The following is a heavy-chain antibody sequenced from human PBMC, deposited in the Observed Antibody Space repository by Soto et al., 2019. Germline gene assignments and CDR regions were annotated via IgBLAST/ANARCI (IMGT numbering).Heavy chain of an antibody. CDR2: ISYDGNNK. CDR3: AKDWGYYGSGSSYFDY. CDR1: GFTFSNYG. Sequence: GGSLRLSCAASGFTFSNYGIHWFRQAPGMGLEWVAVISYDGNNKYYADSVKGRFTISRDNSKNTLYLQMNSLRAEDTAVYYCAKDWGYYGSGSSYFDYWGQGTLVTVSS. D-gene: IGHD3-10*01. V-gene: IGHV3-30*18. J-gene: IGHJ4*02.